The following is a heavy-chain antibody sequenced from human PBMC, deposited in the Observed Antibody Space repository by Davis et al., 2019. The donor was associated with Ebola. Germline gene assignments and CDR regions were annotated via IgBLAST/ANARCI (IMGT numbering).Heavy chain of an antibody. CDR1: GDSVTSRAYY. CDR2: IYYSGTT. CDR3: ARGRGYSYGPVGYMDV. V-gene: IGHV4-61*08. Sequence: PSETLSLTCSVSGDSVTSRAYYWSWIRQPPGKGLEWIGYIYYSGTTNYNPSLTSRVTISVDTSKNQVSLKLSSVTAADTALYYCARGRGYSYGPVGYMDVWGKGTTVTVSS. J-gene: IGHJ6*03. D-gene: IGHD5-18*01.